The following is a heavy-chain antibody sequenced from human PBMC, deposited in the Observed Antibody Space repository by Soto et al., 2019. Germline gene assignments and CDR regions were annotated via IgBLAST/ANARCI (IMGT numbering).Heavy chain of an antibody. CDR1: GFSLSNARMG. D-gene: IGHD3-22*01. CDR2: IFSNDEK. V-gene: IGHV2-26*01. CDR3: ARTYYYDSSGYPDY. Sequence: SGPTLVNPTETLTLTCTVSGFSLSNARMGVSWIRQPPGKALEWLAHIFSNDEKSYSTSLKSRLTISKDTSKSQVVLTMTNMDPVDTAIYYCARTYYYDSSGYPDYWGQGTLVTVSS. J-gene: IGHJ4*02.